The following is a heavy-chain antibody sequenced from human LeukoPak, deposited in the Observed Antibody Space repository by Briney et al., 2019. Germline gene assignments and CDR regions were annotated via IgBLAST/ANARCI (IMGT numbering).Heavy chain of an antibody. D-gene: IGHD3-10*01. CDR2: ISGSGGST. CDR3: AKDTNTALWFGELNYFDY. V-gene: IGHV3-23*01. J-gene: IGHJ4*02. Sequence: GGSLRLSCAASGFTFSSYAMSWVRQAPGKGLEWVSAISGSGGSTYYADSVKGRFTISRDNSKNTLYLQMNNLRAEDTAVYYCAKDTNTALWFGELNYFDYWGQGTLVTVSS. CDR1: GFTFSSYA.